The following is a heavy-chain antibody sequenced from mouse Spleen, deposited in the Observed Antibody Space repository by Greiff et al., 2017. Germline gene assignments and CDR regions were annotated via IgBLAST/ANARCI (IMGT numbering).Heavy chain of an antibody. D-gene: IGHD1-1*01. Sequence: QVQLKESGAELARPGASVKMSCKASGYTFTSYTMHWVKQRPGQGLEWIGYINPSSGYTKYNQKFKDKATLTADKSSSTAYMQLSSLTSEDSAVYYCARWGTTMGDYWGQGTTLTVSS. V-gene: IGHV1-4*01. CDR2: INPSSGYT. J-gene: IGHJ2*01. CDR3: ARWGTTMGDY. CDR1: GYTFTSYT.